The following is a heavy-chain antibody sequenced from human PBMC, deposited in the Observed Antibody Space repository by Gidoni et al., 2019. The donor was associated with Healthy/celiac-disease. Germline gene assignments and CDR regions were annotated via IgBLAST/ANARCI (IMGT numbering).Heavy chain of an antibody. J-gene: IGHJ6*02. CDR1: GYTFTGYY. CDR2: INPNSGGT. D-gene: IGHD2-2*02. V-gene: IGHV1-2*04. Sequence: QVQLVQSGAEVKKPGASVKVSCKASGYTFTGYYMPWVRQAPGQGLEWKGWINPNSGGTNYAKKFQGWVTMTRDTSISTAYMELSRLRSDDTAVYYCARDKLYCSSTSCYRTYGMDVWGQGTTVTVSS. CDR3: ARDKLYCSSTSCYRTYGMDV.